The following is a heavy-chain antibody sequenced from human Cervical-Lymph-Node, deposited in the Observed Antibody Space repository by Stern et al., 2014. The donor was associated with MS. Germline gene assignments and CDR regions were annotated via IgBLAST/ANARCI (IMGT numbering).Heavy chain of an antibody. Sequence: MQLVESGGGVVQPGRSLRLTCTVSGFTFSSYGMHWVRQAPCKGLEWVSVISYDGSDTYYAESLKGRFTISRDKSKNTLYLEMRSLRPEDTAVYYCVKRGITEVRVVRLGDYWGPGTLVIVSS. V-gene: IGHV3-30*18. CDR2: ISYDGSDT. CDR1: GFTFSSYG. D-gene: IGHD3-10*01. CDR3: VKRGITEVRVVRLGDY. J-gene: IGHJ4*02.